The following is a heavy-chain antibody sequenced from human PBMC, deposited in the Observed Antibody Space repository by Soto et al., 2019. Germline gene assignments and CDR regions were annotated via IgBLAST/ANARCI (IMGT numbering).Heavy chain of an antibody. V-gene: IGHV1-3*01. CDR3: AGDPGYTFGSLNY. D-gene: IGHD5-18*01. CDR1: GYTFTDYA. CDR2: MNAGVGNT. Sequence: HVELVQSGADVKKPGASVTISCKASGYTFTDYALHWVRQAPGQRLEWMGWMNAGVGNTLYSQKFQGRITITKDTSASPAYMELNSLKSEDTGFYFCAGDPGYTFGSLNYWGPGTLVTVSS. J-gene: IGHJ4*02.